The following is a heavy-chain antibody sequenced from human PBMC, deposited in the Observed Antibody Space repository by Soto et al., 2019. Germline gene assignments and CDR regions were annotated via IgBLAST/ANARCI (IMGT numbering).Heavy chain of an antibody. Sequence: SLRLSCAASGFTFNDYYMTWIRQAPGTGLEWVSYISSTRSYTKYADSVKGRFTISRDNAKNSLYLQMDSLTDEDTGIYYCARDPSIRSPPDYWGRGTQVTVSS. CDR3: ARDPSIRSPPDY. V-gene: IGHV3-11*05. CDR1: GFTFNDYY. D-gene: IGHD3-3*02. J-gene: IGHJ4*02. CDR2: ISSTRSYT.